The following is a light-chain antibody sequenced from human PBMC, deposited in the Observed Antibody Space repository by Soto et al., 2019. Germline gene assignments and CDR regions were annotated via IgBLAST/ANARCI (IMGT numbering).Light chain of an antibody. CDR2: DAS. CDR1: QTITRW. V-gene: IGKV1-5*01. Sequence: DIQMTQSPSTLSASVGDRVTITCRSSQTITRWMAWSQQKPGKAPKLLIYDASTMESGVPSRFSGSRSCTDFTLTISRLQPVDFATYYCQQYNSYSWTVGQGTKVEIK. J-gene: IGKJ1*01. CDR3: QQYNSYSWT.